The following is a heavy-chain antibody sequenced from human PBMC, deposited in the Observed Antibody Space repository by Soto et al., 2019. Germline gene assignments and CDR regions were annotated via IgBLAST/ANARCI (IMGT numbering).Heavy chain of an antibody. Sequence: QVHLQESGPGLVAPSGTLSLTCTLSGGSVRAPDWWNWVRQSPDKGLVWIAEVHISGHSNYNPSLRSRVSVAIDSSKNQFYLNLNSVTAEDTAIYYRARVRQGCSANNCYFDPWGQGTHVTIAS. CDR2: VHISGHS. D-gene: IGHD1-1*01. V-gene: IGHV4-4*02. CDR1: GGSVRAPDW. J-gene: IGHJ5*01. CDR3: ARVRQGCSANNCYFDP.